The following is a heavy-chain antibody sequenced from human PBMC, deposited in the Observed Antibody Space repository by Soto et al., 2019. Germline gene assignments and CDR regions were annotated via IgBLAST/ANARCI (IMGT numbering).Heavy chain of an antibody. Sequence: PSETLSLTCAVFGGSFSGNYWSWIRQPPGKGLEWIGEINHSGGTNYNPSLKSRVTISVDTSKNQFSLKLSSVTAADTAVYYCARGYSAVGAYWGQGTPVTVSS. CDR3: ARGYSAVGAY. V-gene: IGHV4-34*01. CDR2: INHSGGT. J-gene: IGHJ4*02. D-gene: IGHD2-21*01. CDR1: GGSFSGNY.